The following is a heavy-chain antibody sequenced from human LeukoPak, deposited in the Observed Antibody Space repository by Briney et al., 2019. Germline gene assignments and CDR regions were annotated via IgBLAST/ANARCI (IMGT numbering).Heavy chain of an antibody. Sequence: GGSLRLSCAASGFTFSSYEMNWVRQAPGKGLEWVSYISSNDNTIYYAGSVKGRFTISRDNAKNSLYLQMNSLRAEDTAVYYCARSVSTPSLDYWGQGTLVTVSS. CDR2: ISSNDNTI. CDR3: ARSVSTPSLDY. J-gene: IGHJ4*02. CDR1: GFTFSSYE. V-gene: IGHV3-48*03.